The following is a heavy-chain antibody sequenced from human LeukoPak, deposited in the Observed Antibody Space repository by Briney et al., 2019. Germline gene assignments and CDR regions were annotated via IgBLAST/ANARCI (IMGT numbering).Heavy chain of an antibody. CDR1: GGSFSGYY. CDR3: ATLTRGYYYGSGSYNY. D-gene: IGHD3-10*01. J-gene: IGHJ4*02. V-gene: IGHV4-34*01. Sequence: SETLSLTCAVYGGSFSGYYWSWIRQPPRKGLEWIGEINHSGSTNYNPSLKSRVAISVDTSKNQFSLKLSSVTAADTAVYYCATLTRGYYYGSGSYNYWGQGTLVTVSS. CDR2: INHSGST.